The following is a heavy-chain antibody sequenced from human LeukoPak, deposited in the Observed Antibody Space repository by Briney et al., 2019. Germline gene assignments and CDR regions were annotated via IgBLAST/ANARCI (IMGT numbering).Heavy chain of an antibody. CDR1: GYSISSGNW. CDR3: ASLHIAAAGIFDY. Sequence: SDTLSLTCAVSGYSISSGNWWGWIRQPPGKGPEWIGYIYYSGSTYYNSSLKSRVTISVDTSKNQFSLKLSSVTAADTAVYYCASLHIAAAGIFDYWGQGTLVTVSS. V-gene: IGHV4-28*01. CDR2: IYYSGST. J-gene: IGHJ4*02. D-gene: IGHD6-13*01.